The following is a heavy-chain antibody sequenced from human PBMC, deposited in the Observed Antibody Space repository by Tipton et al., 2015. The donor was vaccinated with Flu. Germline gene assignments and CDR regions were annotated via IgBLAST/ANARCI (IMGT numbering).Heavy chain of an antibody. J-gene: IGHJ4*02. D-gene: IGHD5-12*01. V-gene: IGHV3-7*01. CDR3: ARDLSVWSIVPTIRVY. Sequence: GSLRLSCAASGFTFTDYWMTWVRQAPGKGLEWVANIKEDGSEKYYVDSVKGRFTISRDNTKNSLYLQMNSLSVGDTAVYYCARDLSVWSIVPTIRVYWGQGTLVTVSS. CDR1: GFTFTDYW. CDR2: IKEDGSEK.